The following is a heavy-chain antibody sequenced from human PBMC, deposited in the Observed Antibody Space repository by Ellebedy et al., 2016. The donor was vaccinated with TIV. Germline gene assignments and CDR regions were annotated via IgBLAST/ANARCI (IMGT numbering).Heavy chain of an antibody. J-gene: IGHJ3*01. Sequence: MPSETLSLTCTVSGGSMISDDHYWSWVRQPPGKGLEWIGYISYSGTTYYNPSLKHRLTMSVDKSKSQVSLKLTSVTAADTAVYYCARGGGDRPHALDVWGQGTKVTVSS. CDR1: GGSMISDDHY. D-gene: IGHD3-10*01. CDR2: ISYSGTT. CDR3: ARGGGDRPHALDV. V-gene: IGHV4-30-4*01.